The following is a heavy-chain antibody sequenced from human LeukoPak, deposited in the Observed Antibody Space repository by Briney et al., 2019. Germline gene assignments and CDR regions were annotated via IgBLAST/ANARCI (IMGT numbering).Heavy chain of an antibody. Sequence: SETLSLTCAVYGGSFSGYYWSWIRQPPGKGLEWIGEINHSGSTNYNPSLKSRVTISVDTSKNQFSLKLSSVTAADTAVYYCARGATYYDILTGYYPGWFDPWGQGTLVTVSS. CDR3: ARGATYYDILTGYYPGWFDP. D-gene: IGHD3-9*01. CDR1: GGSFSGYY. CDR2: INHSGST. J-gene: IGHJ5*02. V-gene: IGHV4-34*01.